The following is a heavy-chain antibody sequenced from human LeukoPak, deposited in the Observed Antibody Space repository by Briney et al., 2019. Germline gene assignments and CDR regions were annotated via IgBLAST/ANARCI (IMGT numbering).Heavy chain of an antibody. J-gene: IGHJ6*02. CDR1: GFTFSGYP. V-gene: IGHV3-30-3*01. CDR3: ARGGGLDV. Sequence: GSLRLSCAASGFTFSGYPIHWVRQAPGKGLEWVAVISYDGSNKYYADSVKGRFTISRDNAKNSLYLQMSNLRAEDTAVYFCARGGGLDVWGQGATVTVSS. CDR2: ISYDGSNK. D-gene: IGHD3-16*01.